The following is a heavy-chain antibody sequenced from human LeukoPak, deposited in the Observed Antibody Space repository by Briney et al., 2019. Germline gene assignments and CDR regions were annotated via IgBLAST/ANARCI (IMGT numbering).Heavy chain of an antibody. CDR1: GFTFSSYA. D-gene: IGHD3-3*01. V-gene: IGHV3-23*01. Sequence: GGSLRVSCAASGFTFSSYAMSWVRQAPGKGLEWVSAISGSGGSTYYADSVKGRFTISRDNSKNTLYLQMNSLRAEDTAVYYCAKDQGITIFGVVGYFDYWGQGTLVTVSS. J-gene: IGHJ4*02. CDR2: ISGSGGST. CDR3: AKDQGITIFGVVGYFDY.